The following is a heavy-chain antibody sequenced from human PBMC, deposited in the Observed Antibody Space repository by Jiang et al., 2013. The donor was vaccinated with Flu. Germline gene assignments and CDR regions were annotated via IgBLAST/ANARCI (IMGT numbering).Heavy chain of an antibody. J-gene: IGHJ4*02. Sequence: QLVESGGGVVQPGGSLRLSCAASGFTFGSYGMHWVRQAPGKGPEWVALVSFDRSNIYYADSVKGRFTVSRDNPKKTLHLEMNSLRADDTAVYYCARDPSGYAFDYWGQGTLVTVSS. CDR3: ARDPSGYAFDY. D-gene: IGHD5-12*01. CDR2: VSFDRSNI. V-gene: IGHV3-33*05. CDR1: GFTFGSYG.